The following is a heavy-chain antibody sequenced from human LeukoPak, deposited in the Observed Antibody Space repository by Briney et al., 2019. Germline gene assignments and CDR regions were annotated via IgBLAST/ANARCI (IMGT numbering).Heavy chain of an antibody. CDR3: AREAVSGSYPDY. Sequence: GGSLRLSCAASGFTFSSYSMNWVRLAPGKGLEWVSSISSSSSYIYYADSVKGRFTISRDNAKNSLYLQMNSLRAEDTAVYYCAREAVSGSYPDYWGQGTLVTVSS. V-gene: IGHV3-21*01. CDR1: GFTFSSYS. CDR2: ISSSSSYI. J-gene: IGHJ4*02. D-gene: IGHD3-10*01.